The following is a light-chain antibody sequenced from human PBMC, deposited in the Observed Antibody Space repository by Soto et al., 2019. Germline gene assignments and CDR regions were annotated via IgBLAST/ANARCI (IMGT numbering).Light chain of an antibody. CDR3: KQTYGPPPT. CDR2: AAS. J-gene: IGKJ4*01. V-gene: IGKV1D-12*01. Sequence: DIQMTQSPSSVSASVGDRVTITCRASQDIRTWLAWYQQTPGKAPKLLINAASSLRGGVPSRFSGSGIGAEFTLTISSLQPEDFSTYYCKQTYGPPPTFGGGTKVEIK. CDR1: QDIRTW.